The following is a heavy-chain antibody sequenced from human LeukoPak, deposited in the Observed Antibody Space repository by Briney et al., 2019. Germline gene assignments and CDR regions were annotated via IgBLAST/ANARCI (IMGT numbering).Heavy chain of an antibody. CDR2: IKTNTGNP. J-gene: IGHJ4*02. Sequence: ASVKVSCKASGYTFTSYAMNWVRQAPGQGLEWVGWIKTNTGNPTYAQGFTGRFVFSLDTSVSTAYLQISSLKAEDTAVYYCARDSKLFGGSGTYYNLDYWGQGTLVTVSS. D-gene: IGHD3-10*01. V-gene: IGHV7-4-1*02. CDR3: ARDSKLFGGSGTYYNLDY. CDR1: GYTFTSYA.